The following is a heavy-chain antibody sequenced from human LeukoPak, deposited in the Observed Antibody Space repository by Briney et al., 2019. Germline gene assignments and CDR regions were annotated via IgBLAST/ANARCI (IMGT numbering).Heavy chain of an antibody. Sequence: ASVKVSFKVSGYTLTELSMHWVRQAPGKGLEWMGGFDPEDGETIYAQKFQGRVTMTEDTSTDTAYMELSSLRSEDTAVYYCAREEAVAGIGAYYYYGMDVWGQGTTVTVSS. CDR2: FDPEDGET. D-gene: IGHD6-19*01. V-gene: IGHV1-24*01. CDR3: AREEAVAGIGAYYYYGMDV. J-gene: IGHJ6*02. CDR1: GYTLTELS.